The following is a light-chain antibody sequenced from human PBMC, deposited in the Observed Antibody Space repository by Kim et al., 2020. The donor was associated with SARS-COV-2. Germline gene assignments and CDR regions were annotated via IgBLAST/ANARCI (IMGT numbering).Light chain of an antibody. CDR1: GGHTNYI. J-gene: IGLJ1*01. V-gene: IGLV4-60*03. CDR2: VESSGNY. CDR3: ETWVTGAPYV. Sequence: SVKITCTLSGGHTNYIIAWHQQQPGKAPRYLMNVESSGNYNTGSGVPDRFSGSTSGADHYLTISNLQSEDEADYYCETWVTGAPYVFGTGTKVTVL.